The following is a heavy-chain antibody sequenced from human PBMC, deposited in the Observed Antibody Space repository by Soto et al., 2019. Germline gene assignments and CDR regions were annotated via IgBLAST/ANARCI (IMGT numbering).Heavy chain of an antibody. CDR3: ARGIYDSSGYYTRVFDY. CDR2: VHYTGST. Sequence: SETLSLTCTVSGGSISSYYWSWIRQPPGKGLEWIGYVHYTGSTNYNSPLKSRVTISVDTSKNQFSLKLSSVTAADTAVYYCARGIYDSSGYYTRVFDYWGPGTLVTVSP. CDR1: GGSISSYY. D-gene: IGHD3-22*01. J-gene: IGHJ4*02. V-gene: IGHV4-59*01.